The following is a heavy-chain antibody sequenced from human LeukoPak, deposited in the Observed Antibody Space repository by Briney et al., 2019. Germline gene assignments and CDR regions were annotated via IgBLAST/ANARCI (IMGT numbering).Heavy chain of an antibody. J-gene: IGHJ4*02. CDR2: ISSSSSYI. CDR3: ARDLLLGRIAVAAFDY. CDR1: GFTFSSYS. Sequence: GGSLRLSCAASGFTFSSYSINWVRQAPGKGLEWVSSISSSSSYIYYADSVKGRFTISRDNAKNSLYLQMNSLRAEDTAVYYCARDLLLGRIAVAAFDYWGQGTLVTVSS. V-gene: IGHV3-21*01. D-gene: IGHD6-19*01.